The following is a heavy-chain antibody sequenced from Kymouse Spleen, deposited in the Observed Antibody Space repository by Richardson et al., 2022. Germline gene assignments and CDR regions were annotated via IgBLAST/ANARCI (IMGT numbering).Heavy chain of an antibody. J-gene: IGHJ4*02. CDR1: GFTVSSNY. V-gene: IGHV3-66*03. CDR2: IYSCGST. Sequence: EVQLVESGGGLIQPGGSLRLSCAASGFTVSSNYMSWVRQAPGKGLEWVSVIYSCGSTYYADSVKGRFTISRDNSKNTLYLQMNSLRAEDTAVYYCARGITMVRGVFDYWGQGTLVTVSS. D-gene: IGHD3-10*01. CDR3: ARGITMVRGVFDY.